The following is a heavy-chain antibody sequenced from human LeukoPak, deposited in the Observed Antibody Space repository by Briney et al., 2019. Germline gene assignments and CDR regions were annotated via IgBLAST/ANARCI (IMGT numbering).Heavy chain of an antibody. CDR2: ITDNGDNT. V-gene: IGHV3-64*02. Sequence: GGSLRLSCAASGFTFSSYAMHWVRQAPGKGLEYVSAITDNGDNTYYADSVSGRFTISRDNSKNTLYLQMGTVTVEDTAVYYCARGNGLYSGLGSPPYGLDVWGKGTTVTVSS. CDR3: ARGNGLYSGLGSPPYGLDV. CDR1: GFTFSSYA. D-gene: IGHD3-10*01. J-gene: IGHJ6*04.